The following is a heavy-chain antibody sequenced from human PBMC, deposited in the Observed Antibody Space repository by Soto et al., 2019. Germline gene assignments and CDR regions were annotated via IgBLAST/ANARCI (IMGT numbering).Heavy chain of an antibody. CDR3: ARVVAAKYYYYYGMDV. CDR2: IYYSGST. CDR1: GGSISSSSYY. J-gene: IGHJ6*02. D-gene: IGHD2-15*01. V-gene: IGHV4-39*01. Sequence: PSETLSLTCTVSGGSISSSSYYWGWIRQPPGKGLEWIGSIYYSGSTYYNPSLKSRVTISVDTSKNQFSLKLSSVTAADTAVYYCARVVAAKYYYYYGMDVWGQGTTVTVSS.